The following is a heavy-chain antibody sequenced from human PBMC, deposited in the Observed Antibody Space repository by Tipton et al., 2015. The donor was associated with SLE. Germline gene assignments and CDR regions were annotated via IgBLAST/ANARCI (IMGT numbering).Heavy chain of an antibody. D-gene: IGHD3-10*01. CDR3: ARDRYYGSGSLGSNYYYMDA. CDR2: IYYSGST. Sequence: TLSLTCTVSGGSISSSSSYWGWIRQPPGKGLEWIGSIYYSGSTYYNPSLKSRVTISVDTSKNQFSLKLSSVTAADTSVYYCARDRYYGSGSLGSNYYYMDAWGKGTTVTVSS. J-gene: IGHJ6*03. CDR1: GGSISSSSSY. V-gene: IGHV4-39*07.